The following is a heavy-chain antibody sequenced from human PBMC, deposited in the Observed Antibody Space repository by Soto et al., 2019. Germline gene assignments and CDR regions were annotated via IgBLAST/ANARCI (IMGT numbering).Heavy chain of an antibody. Sequence: GGSLRLSCAASGFTFNNAWMSWVRQAPGKGLEWVGRIKGEADGRTTDYADSVKGRFTISRDNAKNSLYLQMNSLRAEDTAVYYCARGLYYYDSSGYYGNWGQGTLVTVSS. D-gene: IGHD3-22*01. V-gene: IGHV3-15*01. CDR3: ARGLYYYDSSGYYGN. CDR2: IKGEADGRTT. J-gene: IGHJ4*02. CDR1: GFTFNNAW.